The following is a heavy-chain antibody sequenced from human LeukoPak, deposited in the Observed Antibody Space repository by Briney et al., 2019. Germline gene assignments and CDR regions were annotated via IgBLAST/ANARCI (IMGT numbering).Heavy chain of an antibody. CDR2: IGSSGVDT. J-gene: IGHJ4*02. V-gene: IGHV3-23*01. D-gene: IGHD1-1*01. CDR3: VKHSGSVYGSSDS. CDR1: GFTFSSYA. Sequence: GGSLRLSCAASGFTFSSYAMSWFRQAPGKGLEWVSTIGSSGVDTYYADSVKGRFTISKDIAKNTLQVNSLGGEDTAVYYCVKHSGSVYGSSDSWGQGTLVTVSS.